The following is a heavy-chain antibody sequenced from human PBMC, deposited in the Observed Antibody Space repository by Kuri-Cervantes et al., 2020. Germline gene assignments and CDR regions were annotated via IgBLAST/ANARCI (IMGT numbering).Heavy chain of an antibody. V-gene: IGHV3-30*07. CDR3: ARVGYNWNEADAFDI. D-gene: IGHD1-1*01. J-gene: IGHJ3*02. CDR2: ISYDGNNR. CDR1: GLTFSTYA. Sequence: GGSLRLSCAASGLTFSTYAMHWVRQAPGKGLEWVTVISYDGNNRYYADSVKGRFTISRDNAKNSLYLQMNSLRAEDTAVYYCARVGYNWNEADAFDIWGQGTMVTVSS.